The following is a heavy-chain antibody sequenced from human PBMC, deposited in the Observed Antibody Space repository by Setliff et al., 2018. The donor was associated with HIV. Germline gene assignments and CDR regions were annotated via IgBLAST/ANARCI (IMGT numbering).Heavy chain of an antibody. V-gene: IGHV1-18*01. D-gene: IGHD4-17*01. CDR1: GYTFTSYG. Sequence: ASVKVSCKASGYTFTSYGISWVRQAPGQGLEWMGWISAYNGNTNYAQKLQGRVTMTEDTSTDTAYMELSSLRSEDTAVYYCATLPRSVTSYYFDYWGQGTLVTVSS. CDR3: ATLPRSVTSYYFDY. J-gene: IGHJ4*02. CDR2: ISAYNGNT.